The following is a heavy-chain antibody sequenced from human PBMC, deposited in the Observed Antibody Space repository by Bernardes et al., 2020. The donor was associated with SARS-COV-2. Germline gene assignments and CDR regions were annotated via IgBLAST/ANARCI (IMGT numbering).Heavy chain of an antibody. V-gene: IGHV3-53*01. CDR2: IYSAGDT. CDR1: GFSVNTNY. CDR3: ARGRVQLPY. J-gene: IGHJ4*02. Sequence: GWSLRLSCEVSGFSVNTNYMSWVRQAPGKGLSWVAVIYSAGDTYYADSVKGRFIISKDTSKNTVYLQMNSLRVEDTAVYFCARGRVQLPYWGQGTLLTVSS. D-gene: IGHD4-4*01.